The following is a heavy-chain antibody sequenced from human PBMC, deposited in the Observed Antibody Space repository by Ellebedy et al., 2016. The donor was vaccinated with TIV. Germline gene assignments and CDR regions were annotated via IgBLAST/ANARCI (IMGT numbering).Heavy chain of an antibody. V-gene: IGHV3-23*01. CDR2: ISGSGGST. D-gene: IGHD1-14*01. CDR3: AKGTGVKGDWFDP. CDR1: GFTFSSYA. J-gene: IGHJ5*02. Sequence: GGSLRLXCAASGFTFSSYAMSWVCQAPGKGLEWVSAISGSGGSTHYEDSVKGRFTISRDNSKNTLYLQMNSLRAEDTAVYYCAKGTGVKGDWFDPWGQGTLVTVSS.